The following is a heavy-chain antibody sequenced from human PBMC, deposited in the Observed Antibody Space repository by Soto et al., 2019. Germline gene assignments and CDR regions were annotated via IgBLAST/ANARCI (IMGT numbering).Heavy chain of an antibody. CDR3: ARGGVD. CDR1: GFTFSSHE. J-gene: IGHJ1*01. Sequence: LRLSCEATGFTFSSHEMNWIRQTPGKRLEWIAKISGSGSTINYADSVKGRFTISRDNVQRTLHLQMDSLRVEDTGVYYCARGGVDWGRGTLVTVSS. D-gene: IGHD2-8*01. V-gene: IGHV3-48*03. CDR2: ISGSGSTI.